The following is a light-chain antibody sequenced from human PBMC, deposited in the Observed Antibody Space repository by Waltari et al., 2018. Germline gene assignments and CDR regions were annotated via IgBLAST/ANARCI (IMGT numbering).Light chain of an antibody. CDR3: QQRSDWPT. CDR1: QRVSSD. CDR2: DAS. J-gene: IGKJ1*01. Sequence: EIVLTQSPATLSLSPGERVTLSCRASQRVSSDLAWYQQKPGQAPRLLIYDASNRARGIPARFSGSGSGTDFSLTISSLEPEDFAVYYCQQRSDWPTFGQGTKVEIK. V-gene: IGKV3-11*01.